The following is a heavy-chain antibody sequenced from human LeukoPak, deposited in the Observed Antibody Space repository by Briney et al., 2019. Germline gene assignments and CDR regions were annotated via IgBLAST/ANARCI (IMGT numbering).Heavy chain of an antibody. CDR3: ASVLWSENAEYFQH. CDR1: GFTVSKNY. Sequence: PGGSLRLSCAASGFTVSKNYMSWVRQAPGKGLEWVSVIYSETSTHYADSVKGRFTISRDNSKNTLYLQMNSLRAEDTAVYYCASVLWSENAEYFQHWGQGTLVTASS. V-gene: IGHV3-66*01. CDR2: IYSETST. D-gene: IGHD3-3*01. J-gene: IGHJ1*01.